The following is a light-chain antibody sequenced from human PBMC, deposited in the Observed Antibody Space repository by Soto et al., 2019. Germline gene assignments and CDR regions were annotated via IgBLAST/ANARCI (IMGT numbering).Light chain of an antibody. CDR1: SSDVGGYNY. J-gene: IGLJ2*01. CDR2: DVN. CDR3: SSYTGSSTYVV. V-gene: IGLV2-14*01. Sequence: QSALTQPASVSGSPGQSITISCTGTSSDVGGYNYVSWYQQHPGKAPKLMIYDVNNRPSGVSNRFSGSKSGNTDSLTISGLQSDDQADYHCSSYTGSSTYVVFGGGTKLTVL.